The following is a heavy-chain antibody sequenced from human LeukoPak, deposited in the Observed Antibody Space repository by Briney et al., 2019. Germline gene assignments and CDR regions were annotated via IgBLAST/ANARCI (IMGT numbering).Heavy chain of an antibody. CDR3: ARAGFGILTGYYKRWFDP. D-gene: IGHD3-9*01. CDR1: GGSFSGYY. Sequence: PSETLSLTCAVYGGSFSGYYWSWIRQPPGKGLEWIGEINHSGSTNYNPSLKSRVTISVDTSKNQFSLKLSSVTAADTAVYYCARAGFGILTGYYKRWFDPWGQGTLVTVSS. J-gene: IGHJ5*02. CDR2: INHSGST. V-gene: IGHV4-34*01.